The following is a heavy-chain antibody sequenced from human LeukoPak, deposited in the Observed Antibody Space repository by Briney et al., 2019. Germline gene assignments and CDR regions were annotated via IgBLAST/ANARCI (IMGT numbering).Heavy chain of an antibody. J-gene: IGHJ5*02. CDR2: VNCDNGNT. Sequence: ASVKVSCKTSGYTFTSFDINWVRHTTGHGPEWMGWVNCDNGNTRYARKFQGRVAIARDTSTSTVYLELNSLASDDTAIYYCTRGPFLNGNAYNWFDPWGQGTLVTVSS. CDR3: TRGPFLNGNAYNWFDP. D-gene: IGHD1-20*01. CDR1: GYTFTSFD. V-gene: IGHV1-8*03.